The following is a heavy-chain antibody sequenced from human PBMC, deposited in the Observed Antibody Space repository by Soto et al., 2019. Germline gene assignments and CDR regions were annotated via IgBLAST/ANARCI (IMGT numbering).Heavy chain of an antibody. CDR3: ARAWAVPGCHWGD. Sequence: PYVTRWRTWTAGAGCLNPHYRSWLRQRPGNGIKWICYICFSCTTNFNHSLKSRVTTSLETSKRQFFLKLSYVTAADTAVYYCARAWAVPGCHWGDWGRGTLVIVS. CDR2: ICFSCTT. J-gene: IGHJ4*02. CDR1: AGCLNPHY. D-gene: IGHD6-19*01. V-gene: IGHV4-59*11.